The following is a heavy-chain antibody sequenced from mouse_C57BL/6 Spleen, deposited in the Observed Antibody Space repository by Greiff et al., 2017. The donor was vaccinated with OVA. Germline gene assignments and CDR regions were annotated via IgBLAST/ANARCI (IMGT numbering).Heavy chain of an antibody. CDR3: ARSPYGNEDFDY. CDR1: GYTFTSYW. D-gene: IGHD1-1*01. V-gene: IGHV1-64*01. CDR2: IHPNSGST. J-gene: IGHJ2*01. Sequence: QVQLQQPGAELVKPGASVKLSCKASGYTFTSYWMHWVKQRPGQGLEWIGMIHPNSGSTNYNEKFKSKATLTVDKSSSTAYMQLSSLTSEDSAVYYCARSPYGNEDFDYWGQGTTLTVSS.